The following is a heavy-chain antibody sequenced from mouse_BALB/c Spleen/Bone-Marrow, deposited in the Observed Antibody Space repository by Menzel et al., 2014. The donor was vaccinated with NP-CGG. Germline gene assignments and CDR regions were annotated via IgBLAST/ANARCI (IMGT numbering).Heavy chain of an antibody. Sequence: EVKVEESGGGLVQPGGSLKLSCAASGFTFSSYGMSWVRQTPDKRLELVATINSNGGSTYYPDSVKGRFTISRDNAKNTLYLQMSSLKSEDTAMYYCARDPLYYYAWGQGTLVTVSA. CDR1: GFTFSSYG. CDR3: ARDPLYYYA. J-gene: IGHJ3*01. CDR2: INSNGGST. V-gene: IGHV5-6-3*01. D-gene: IGHD1-1*01.